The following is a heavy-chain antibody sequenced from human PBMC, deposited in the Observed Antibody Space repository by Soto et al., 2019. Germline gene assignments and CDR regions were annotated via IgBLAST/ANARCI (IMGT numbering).Heavy chain of an antibody. Sequence: SETLSLTCTVSGGSISSSSYYWGWIRQPPGKGLEWIGSIYYSGSTYYNPSLKSRVAISVDTSKNQFSLKLSSVTAADTAVYYCARQRITLFGVVPMGFDPCGQGTLVTVS. CDR3: ARQRITLFGVVPMGFDP. D-gene: IGHD3-3*01. CDR2: IYYSGST. CDR1: GGSISSSSYY. J-gene: IGHJ5*02. V-gene: IGHV4-39*01.